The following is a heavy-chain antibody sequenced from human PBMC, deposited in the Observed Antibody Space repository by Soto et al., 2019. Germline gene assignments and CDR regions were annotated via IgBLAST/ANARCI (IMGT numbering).Heavy chain of an antibody. CDR3: ARPLRLGDLALGY. CDR1: GGSISSADYY. V-gene: IGHV4-31*03. D-gene: IGHD3-16*01. Sequence: SETLSLTCTVSGGSISSADYYWSWIRQHPGKGLEWIGYISYRGITYYNPSLTSRVTISVDTSKNQVSLKLTSVTAADTAVYSCARPLRLGDLALGYWGQGTLVTVSS. CDR2: ISYRGIT. J-gene: IGHJ4*02.